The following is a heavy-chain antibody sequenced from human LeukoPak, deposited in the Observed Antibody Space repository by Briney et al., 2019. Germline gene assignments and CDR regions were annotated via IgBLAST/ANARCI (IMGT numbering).Heavy chain of an antibody. Sequence: PGRSLRLSCAASGFTFDDYAVQWVRQAPGKGLEWVSGISWNSGSIGYADSVKGRFTISRDNAKNSLYLQMNSLRAEDTALYYCAKDGGPGASSSWYYFDYWGQGTLVTVSS. V-gene: IGHV3-9*01. CDR1: GFTFDDYA. J-gene: IGHJ4*02. D-gene: IGHD6-13*01. CDR2: ISWNSGSI. CDR3: AKDGGPGASSSWYYFDY.